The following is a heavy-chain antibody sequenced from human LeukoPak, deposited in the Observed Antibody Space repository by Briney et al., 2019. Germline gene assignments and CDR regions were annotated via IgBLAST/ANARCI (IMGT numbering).Heavy chain of an antibody. J-gene: IGHJ4*02. Sequence: GSLRLSCAASGFTFSSYWMHWVRQAPGKGLVWVSRINSDGPSTRYADSVKGRFTISRDNAKNTLYLQLNSLGAEDTAVYYCARIQLWSPSSLDYWGQGTLVTVSS. CDR1: GFTFSSYW. D-gene: IGHD5-18*01. CDR2: INSDGPST. V-gene: IGHV3-74*01. CDR3: ARIQLWSPSSLDY.